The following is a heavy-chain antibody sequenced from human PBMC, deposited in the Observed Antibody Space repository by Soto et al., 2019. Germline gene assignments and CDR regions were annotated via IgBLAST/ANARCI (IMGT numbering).Heavy chain of an antibody. J-gene: IGHJ6*02. CDR2: INHSGST. D-gene: IGHD3-22*01. Sequence: PSETLSLTCAAYGGSFSGYYWSWIRQPPGKGLEWIGEINHSGSTNYNPSLKSRVTISVDTSKNQFSLKLSSVTAADTAVYYCARSGFHSSGYSLDSYYGMDVWGQGTTVTVSS. CDR1: GGSFSGYY. CDR3: ARSGFHSSGYSLDSYYGMDV. V-gene: IGHV4-34*01.